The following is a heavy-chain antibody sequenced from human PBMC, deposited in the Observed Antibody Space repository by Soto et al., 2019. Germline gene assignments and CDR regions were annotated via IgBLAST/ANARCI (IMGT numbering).Heavy chain of an antibody. Sequence: PSETLSLTCAVYGGSFSGYYWSWIRQPPGKGLEWIGEINHSGSTNYNPSLKSRVTISVDTSKNQFSLKLSSVTAADTAVYYCASLPSRKYYYGMDVWGQGTTVTVSS. CDR2: INHSGST. CDR3: ASLPSRKYYYGMDV. CDR1: GGSFSGYY. J-gene: IGHJ6*02. V-gene: IGHV4-34*01.